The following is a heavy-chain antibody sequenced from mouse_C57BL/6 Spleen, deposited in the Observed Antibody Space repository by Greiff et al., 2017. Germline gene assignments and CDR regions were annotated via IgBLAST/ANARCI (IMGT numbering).Heavy chain of an antibody. D-gene: IGHD2-1*01. V-gene: IGHV5-17*01. CDR1: GFTFSDYG. CDR2: ISSGSSTI. Sequence: EVKAEASGGGLVKPEGSLKLSCAASGFTFSDYGMHWVRQAPEKGLEWVAYISSGSSTIYYADTVKGRFTISRDNAKNTLFLQMTSLRSEDTAMYYCARGNAWFAYWGQGTLVTVSA. J-gene: IGHJ3*01. CDR3: ARGNAWFAY.